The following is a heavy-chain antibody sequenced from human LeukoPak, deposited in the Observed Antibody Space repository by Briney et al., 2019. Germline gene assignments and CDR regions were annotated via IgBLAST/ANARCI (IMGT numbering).Heavy chain of an antibody. D-gene: IGHD2-2*01. Sequence: GGSLRLSCAASGFTFSAYSFNWVRQAPGKGLEWLSYLSSSSTATYYADSVKGRFTISRDDAKNSLYLQMNSLRAEDTAVYYCARAYSGGGIVVVPAANWGQGTLVTVSS. CDR1: GFTFSAYS. CDR2: LSSSSTAT. V-gene: IGHV3-48*04. J-gene: IGHJ4*02. CDR3: ARAYSGGGIVVVPAAN.